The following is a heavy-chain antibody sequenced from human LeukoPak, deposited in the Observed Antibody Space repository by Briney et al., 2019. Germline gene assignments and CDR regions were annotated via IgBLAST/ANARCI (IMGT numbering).Heavy chain of an antibody. Sequence: GGSLRLSCATSGFTFSSYYMTWVRQAPGKGLEWVASIGDDGSAKFYVDSVKGRFTISRDNAKNSLDLQLNSLRAEDTAVYYCARFILYHGAFDIWGQGTMVTVSS. J-gene: IGHJ3*02. D-gene: IGHD2-8*01. CDR3: ARFILYHGAFDI. CDR1: GFTFSSYY. CDR2: IGDDGSAK. V-gene: IGHV3-7*01.